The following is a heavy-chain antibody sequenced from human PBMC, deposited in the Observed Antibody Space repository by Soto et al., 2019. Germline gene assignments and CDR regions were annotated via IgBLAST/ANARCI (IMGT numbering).Heavy chain of an antibody. CDR1: GGSVSSGSYY. V-gene: IGHV4-61*01. J-gene: IGHJ4*02. D-gene: IGHD3-16*02. CDR2: IYYSGST. Sequence: TLSLTCTVSGGSVSSGSYYWSWIRQPPGKGLEWIGYIYYSGSTNYNPSLKSRVTISVDTSKNQFSLKLSSVTAADTAVYYCARAHDYVWGSYRDYWGQGTLVTVSS. CDR3: ARAHDYVWGSYRDY.